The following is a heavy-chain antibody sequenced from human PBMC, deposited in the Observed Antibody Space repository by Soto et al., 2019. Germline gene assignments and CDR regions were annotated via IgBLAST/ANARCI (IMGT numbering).Heavy chain of an antibody. V-gene: IGHV3-30-3*01. CDR1: GFTFSSYA. CDR3: ARKITGTTFYYYGMDV. J-gene: IGHJ6*02. CDR2: ISYDGSNK. Sequence: QVQLVESGGGVVQPGRSLRLSCAASGFTFSSYAMHWVRQAPGKGLEWVAVISYDGSNKYYADSVKGRFTISRDNSKNTRYLQMNSLRAEDTAVYYCARKITGTTFYYYGMDVWGQGTTVTVSS. D-gene: IGHD1-7*01.